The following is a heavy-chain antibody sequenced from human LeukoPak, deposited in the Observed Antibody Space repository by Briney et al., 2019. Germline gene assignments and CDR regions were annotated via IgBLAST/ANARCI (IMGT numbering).Heavy chain of an antibody. D-gene: IGHD1-26*01. V-gene: IGHV3-53*01. CDR2: IYSGGST. J-gene: IGHJ3*02. CDR1: GFTVSSNY. Sequence: GGSLRLSCAASGFTVSSNYMSWVRQAPGKGLEWVSVIYSGGSTYYADSVKGRFTISRDNSKNTLYLQMNSLRAEDTAVYYCAKGNPGIVGARDPFDIWGQGTMVTVSS. CDR3: AKGNPGIVGARDPFDI.